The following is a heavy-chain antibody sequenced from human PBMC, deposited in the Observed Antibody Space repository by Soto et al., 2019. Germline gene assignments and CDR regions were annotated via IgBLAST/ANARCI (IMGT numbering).Heavy chain of an antibody. CDR1: GGTFGSYA. D-gene: IGHD2-15*01. CDR2: IIPIFGTA. J-gene: IGHJ5*02. V-gene: IGHV1-69*12. CDR3: ANYCSGGSCYRPNWFDP. Sequence: QVQLVQSGAEVKKPGSSVKVSCKASGGTFGSYAISWVRQAPGQGLEWMGGIIPIFGTANYAQKFQGRVTITADESTSTAYMELSSLRSEDTAVYYCANYCSGGSCYRPNWFDPWGQGTLVTVSS.